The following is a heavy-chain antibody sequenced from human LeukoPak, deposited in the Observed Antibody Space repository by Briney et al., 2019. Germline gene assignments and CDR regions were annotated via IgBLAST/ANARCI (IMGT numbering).Heavy chain of an antibody. Sequence: GGTLRLSCAASGFTFSSYGMSWVRQAPGKGLEWVAVISYDGSNKYYADSVKGRFTISRDNSKNTLYLQMNSLRAEDTAVYYCASRSNYGVNYFDYWGQGTLVTVSS. CDR1: GFTFSSYG. V-gene: IGHV3-30*03. CDR3: ASRSNYGVNYFDY. J-gene: IGHJ4*02. CDR2: ISYDGSNK. D-gene: IGHD4-11*01.